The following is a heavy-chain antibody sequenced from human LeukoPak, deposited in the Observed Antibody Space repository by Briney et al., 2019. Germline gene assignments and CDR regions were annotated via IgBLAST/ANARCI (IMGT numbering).Heavy chain of an antibody. V-gene: IGHV4-34*01. CDR3: AREDGTHNWFDP. Sequence: SSETLSLTCAVYGGSFSDYYWSWIRQPPGKGLEWIGEINHSGSTNYNPSLKSRVTISVDTSKNQFSLKLSSVTAADTAVYYCAREDGTHNWFDPWGQGTLVTVSS. CDR1: GGSFSDYY. CDR2: INHSGST. J-gene: IGHJ5*02. D-gene: IGHD1-1*01.